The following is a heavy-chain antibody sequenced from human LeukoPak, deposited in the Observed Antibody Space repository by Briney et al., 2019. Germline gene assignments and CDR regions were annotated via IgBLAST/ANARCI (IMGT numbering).Heavy chain of an antibody. CDR2: IYYSGST. CDR1: GGSISSYY. CDR3: ARRSYDSSYYFDY. J-gene: IGHJ4*02. D-gene: IGHD3-22*01. Sequence: SETLSLTCTVPGGSISSYYWSWIRQPPGKGLEWIGYIYYSGSTNYNPSLKSRVTISVDTSKNQFSLKLSSVTAADTAVYYCARRSYDSSYYFDYWGQGTLVTVSS. V-gene: IGHV4-59*01.